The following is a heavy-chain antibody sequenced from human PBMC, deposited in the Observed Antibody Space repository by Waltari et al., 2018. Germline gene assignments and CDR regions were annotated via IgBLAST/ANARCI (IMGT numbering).Heavy chain of an antibody. CDR2: IYTRGST. CDR1: GGSISSGSYY. CDR3: ARVLAYCGGDCPDAFDI. J-gene: IGHJ3*02. Sequence: QVQLQESGPGLVKPSQTLSLTCTVSGGSISSGSYYWSWIRQPAGRGLGCLGRIYTRGSTNYTPSIKSRVTISVDTSKNQFSLKLSSVTAADTAVYYCARVLAYCGGDCPDAFDIWGQGTMVTVSS. D-gene: IGHD2-21*02. V-gene: IGHV4-61*02.